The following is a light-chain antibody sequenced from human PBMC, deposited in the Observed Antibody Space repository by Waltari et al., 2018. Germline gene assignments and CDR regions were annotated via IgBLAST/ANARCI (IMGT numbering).Light chain of an antibody. CDR1: QSVNRW. CDR2: KAS. J-gene: IGKJ1*01. V-gene: IGKV1-5*03. CDR3: QQYEAFPVT. Sequence: DIQITPSPSHLSASVGDRVPITGRASQSVNRWLACYQQKPGKAPKLLISKASALQNGVAPRFSGGGSGTEFTLTISNLQPDDSSTYYCQQYEAFPVTFGHGTKVEIK.